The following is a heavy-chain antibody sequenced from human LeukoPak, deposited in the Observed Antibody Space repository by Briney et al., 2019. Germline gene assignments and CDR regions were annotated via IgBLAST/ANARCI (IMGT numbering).Heavy chain of an antibody. J-gene: IGHJ2*01. D-gene: IGHD2-15*01. CDR2: IYHSGST. V-gene: IGHV4-39*07. Sequence: SETLSLTCTVSGVSISSSNSYWGWIRQPPGKGLEWIGSIYHSGSTYYNPSLKSRVTISVDTSKSQFSLKLTSVTAADTAVYYCARRLVVAGFYWYFDLWGRGTLVTVSS. CDR1: GVSISSSNSY. CDR3: ARRLVVAGFYWYFDL.